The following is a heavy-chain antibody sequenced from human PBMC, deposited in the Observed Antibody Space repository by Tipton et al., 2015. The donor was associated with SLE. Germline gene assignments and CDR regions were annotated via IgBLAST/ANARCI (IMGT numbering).Heavy chain of an antibody. J-gene: IGHJ3*02. V-gene: IGHV1-69*01. CDR3: ARDRLPREDIVVVPAAQGAFDI. D-gene: IGHD2-2*01. CDR1: GGTFSSYA. CDR2: IIPIFGTA. Sequence: QLVQSGAEVKKPGSSVKVSCKASGGTFSSYAISWVRQAPGQGLEWMGGIIPIFGTANYAQKFQGRVTITTDESTSTAYMELSSLRSEDTAVYYCARDRLPREDIVVVPAAQGAFDIWGQGTMVTVSS.